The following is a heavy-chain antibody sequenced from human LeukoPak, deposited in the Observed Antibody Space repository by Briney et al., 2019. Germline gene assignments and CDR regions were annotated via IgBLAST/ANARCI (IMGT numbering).Heavy chain of an antibody. J-gene: IGHJ3*02. CDR3: ACTPLSDLDI. CDR1: GVSITDYY. CDR2: IYYKGYT. Sequence: SETLSLTCSVTGVSITDYYWSWIRQPPGKGLEWIGYIYYKGYTNYSPSLKSRVTISMDTSKSQFSLKLRSVTAADTAVYYCACTPLSDLDIWGQGTMVIVSS. V-gene: IGHV4-59*01.